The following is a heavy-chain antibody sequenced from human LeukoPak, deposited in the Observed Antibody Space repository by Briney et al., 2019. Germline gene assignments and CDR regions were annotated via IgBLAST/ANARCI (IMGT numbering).Heavy chain of an antibody. Sequence: SVKVSCKASGGTFSSYAIGWVRQAPGQGLEWMGRIIPILGIANYAQKFQGRVTITADKSTSTAYMELSSLRSEDTAVYYCARDGIVGDCSSTSCYEIDYYFDYWGQGTLVTVSS. V-gene: IGHV1-69*04. CDR2: IIPILGIA. CDR1: GGTFSSYA. D-gene: IGHD2-2*01. J-gene: IGHJ4*02. CDR3: ARDGIVGDCSSTSCYEIDYYFDY.